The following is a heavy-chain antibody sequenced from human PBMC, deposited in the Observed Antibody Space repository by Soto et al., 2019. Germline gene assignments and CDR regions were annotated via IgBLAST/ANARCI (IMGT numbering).Heavy chain of an antibody. CDR1: GFTFSSYG. Sequence: QVQLVESGGGVVQPGRSLRLSCAASGFTFSSYGMHWVRQAPGKGLEWVAVISYDGSNKYYADSVKGRFTISRDNSKNTLYLQMTSLRAEDTAVYYCAKDVDTAMAIFDYWGQGTLVTVSS. J-gene: IGHJ4*02. D-gene: IGHD5-18*01. CDR2: ISYDGSNK. CDR3: AKDVDTAMAIFDY. V-gene: IGHV3-30*18.